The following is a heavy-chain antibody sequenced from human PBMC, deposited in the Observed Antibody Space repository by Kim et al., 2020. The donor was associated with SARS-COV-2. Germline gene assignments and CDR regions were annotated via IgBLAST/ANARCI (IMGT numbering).Heavy chain of an antibody. CDR1: GDTFSGFY. J-gene: IGHJ6*02. Sequence: ASVKVSCKASGDTFSGFYMHWVRQAPGQGLEWMGWINPNSGATNYAQKFQDRITLTRDTSISTGYMELNRLTSDDTAVYCCARDQGGLDVWGQGTTVTVS. V-gene: IGHV1-2*02. CDR2: INPNSGAT. CDR3: ARDQGGLDV.